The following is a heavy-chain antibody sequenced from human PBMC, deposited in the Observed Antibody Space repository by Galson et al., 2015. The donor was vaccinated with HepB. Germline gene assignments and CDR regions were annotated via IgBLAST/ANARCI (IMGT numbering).Heavy chain of an antibody. CDR1: GFTFSSYA. D-gene: IGHD2-2*01. V-gene: IGHV3-30-3*01. CDR3: ARNIVVVPAAPGRDYYYYGMDV. Sequence: SLRLSCAASGFTFSSYAMHWVRQAPGKGLEWVAVISYDGSNKYYADSVKGRFTISRDNSKNTLYLQMNSLRAEDTAVYYCARNIVVVPAAPGRDYYYYGMDVWGQGTTVTVSS. CDR2: ISYDGSNK. J-gene: IGHJ6*02.